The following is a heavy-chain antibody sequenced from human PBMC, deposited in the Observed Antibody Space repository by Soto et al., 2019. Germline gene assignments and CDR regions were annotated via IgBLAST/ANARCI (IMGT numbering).Heavy chain of an antibody. V-gene: IGHV3-21*01. CDR2: ISSSSSYI. CDR1: GFTFIIYS. Sequence: EVQLVESGEALAKPGGSRRLSCEAHGFTFIIYSMNWVRPAPGKGLAWVSPISSSSSYIYYADSVKGRFTISRDNAKNSLYLQMNSLRAEDTAVYYCARGLYYYDSSAYYSPWGQGTLVTVSS. D-gene: IGHD3-22*01. J-gene: IGHJ5*02. CDR3: ARGLYYYDSSAYYSP.